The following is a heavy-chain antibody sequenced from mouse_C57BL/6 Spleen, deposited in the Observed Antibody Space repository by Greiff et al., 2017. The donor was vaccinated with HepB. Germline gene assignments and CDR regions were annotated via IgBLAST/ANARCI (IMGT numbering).Heavy chain of an antibody. V-gene: IGHV3-6*01. CDR1: GYSITSGYY. CDR3: ASGPYYYGSPFDY. Sequence: EVQLQQSGPGLVKPSQSLSLTCSVTGYSITSGYYWNWIRQFPGNKLEWMGYISYDGSNNYNPSLKNRISITRDTSKNQFFLKLNSVTTEDTATYYCASGPYYYGSPFDYWGQGTTLTVSS. CDR2: ISYDGSN. D-gene: IGHD1-1*01. J-gene: IGHJ2*01.